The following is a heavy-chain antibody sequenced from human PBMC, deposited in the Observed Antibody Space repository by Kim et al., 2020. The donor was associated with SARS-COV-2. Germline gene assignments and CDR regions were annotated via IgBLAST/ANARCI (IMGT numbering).Heavy chain of an antibody. J-gene: IGHJ3*02. CDR3: ARSSGSSGYSGFAFDI. CDR1: GFTFSSYA. V-gene: IGHV3-30-3*01. Sequence: GGSLRLSCAASGFTFSSYAMHWVRQAPGKELEWVAVISYDGSNKYYADSVKGRFTISRDNSKNTLYLQMNSLRAEDTAVYYCARSSGSSGYSGFAFDIWGQGTMVTVSS. CDR2: ISYDGSNK. D-gene: IGHD3-22*01.